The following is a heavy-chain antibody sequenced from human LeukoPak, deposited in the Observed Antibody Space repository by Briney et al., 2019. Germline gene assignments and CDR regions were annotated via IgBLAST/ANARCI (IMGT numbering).Heavy chain of an antibody. CDR3: AKDLCSYSSGCAPSDY. CDR1: GFTFSSYG. J-gene: IGHJ4*02. CDR2: IRYDGSNK. D-gene: IGHD6-19*01. Sequence: PGGTLRLSCAASGFTFSSYGMHWVRQAPGKGLEWVAFIRYDGSNKYYADSVKGRFTISRDNSKNTLYLQMNSLRAEDTAVYYCAKDLCSYSSGCAPSDYWGQGTLVTVSS. V-gene: IGHV3-30*02.